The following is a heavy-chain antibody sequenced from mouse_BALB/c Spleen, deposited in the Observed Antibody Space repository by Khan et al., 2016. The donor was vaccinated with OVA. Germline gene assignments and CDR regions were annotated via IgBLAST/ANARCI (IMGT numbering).Heavy chain of an antibody. CDR2: INPYNGAT. J-gene: IGHJ2*01. CDR1: GYRFTSYI. CDR3: ARGNWQSYYFDY. Sequence: QLQQSGPELVKPGTSVKMSCKASGYRFTSYIIHWVKQKPGQGLEWIGYINPYNGATKYNEKFKGKATLTSDKSSNTAYMELSSLTSEDSAVDYCARGNWQSYYFDYWGQGTTLTVSS. D-gene: IGHD4-1*01. V-gene: IGHV1S136*01.